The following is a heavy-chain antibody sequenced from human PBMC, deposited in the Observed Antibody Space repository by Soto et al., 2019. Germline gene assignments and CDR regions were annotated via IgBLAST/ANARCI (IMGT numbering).Heavy chain of an antibody. V-gene: IGHV1-69*01. Sequence: QVQLLQSGTELRQPGSSVTISCTPSGGTFISSAFAWVRQAPGGRIEWMGGIIPILGTTKYAEKFLGRVTIRADASSRTAFLELSSLTVDDTAVYFCAKKNPHGDSNKAWLDPWGPGTLVTVST. CDR1: GGTFISSA. D-gene: IGHD2-8*01. J-gene: IGHJ5*02. CDR3: AKKNPHGDSNKAWLDP. CDR2: IIPILGTT.